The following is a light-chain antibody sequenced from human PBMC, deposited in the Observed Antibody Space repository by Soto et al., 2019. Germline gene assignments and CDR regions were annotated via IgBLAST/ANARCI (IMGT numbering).Light chain of an antibody. V-gene: IGKV3-15*01. CDR1: QSVSSN. CDR2: GAS. J-gene: IGKJ1*01. Sequence: EVVMTQSPATLSVSPGERATLSCRASQSVSSNLAWYQQKPGQAPRLIIYGASTRATGIPARFSGSGSGTEFTLTISRLQSEDFAVYYCQQYNNWPRTFGQGTKVDIK. CDR3: QQYNNWPRT.